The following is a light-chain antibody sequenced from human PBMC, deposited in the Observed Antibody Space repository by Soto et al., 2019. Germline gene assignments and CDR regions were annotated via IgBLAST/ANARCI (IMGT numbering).Light chain of an antibody. Sequence: SYELTQPPSVSVAPGQTARITCGGDKIGSKSVHWYQQKPGQGPVLVVYDDSDRPSGIPERFSGSNSGNTATLTISRVEAGDEADYCCQVWDVSSDHPVFGGGTKVTVL. CDR3: QVWDVSSDHPV. CDR1: KIGSKS. J-gene: IGLJ3*02. V-gene: IGLV3-21*02. CDR2: DDS.